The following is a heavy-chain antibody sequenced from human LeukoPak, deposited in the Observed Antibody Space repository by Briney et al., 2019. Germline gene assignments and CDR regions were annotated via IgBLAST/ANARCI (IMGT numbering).Heavy chain of an antibody. V-gene: IGHV5-10-1*01. Sequence: GESLRISCKGSGYRFTSYWISWVRQMPGKGLEWMGRIDPSDSYTNYSPSFQGHVTISADKSISTAYLQWSSLKASDTAMYYCATHPAYCSGGSCYGNWFDPWGQGTLVTVSS. CDR3: ATHPAYCSGGSCYGNWFDP. CDR2: IDPSDSYT. CDR1: GYRFTSYW. D-gene: IGHD2-15*01. J-gene: IGHJ5*02.